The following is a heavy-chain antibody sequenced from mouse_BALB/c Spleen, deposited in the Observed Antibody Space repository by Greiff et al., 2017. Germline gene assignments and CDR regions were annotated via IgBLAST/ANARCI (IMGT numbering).Heavy chain of an antibody. CDR1: GYSITSGYY. CDR3: ANYYGSRGAMDY. V-gene: IGHV3-6*02. Sequence: DVQLQESGPGLVKPSQSLSLTCSVTGYSITSGYYWNWIRQFPGNKLEWMGYISYDGSNNYNPSLKNRISITRDTSKNQFFLKLNSVTTEDTATYYCANYYGSRGAMDYWGQGTSVTVSS. CDR2: ISYDGSN. D-gene: IGHD1-1*01. J-gene: IGHJ4*01.